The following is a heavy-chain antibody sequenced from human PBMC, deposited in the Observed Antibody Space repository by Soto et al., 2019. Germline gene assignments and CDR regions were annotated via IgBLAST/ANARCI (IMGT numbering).Heavy chain of an antibody. V-gene: IGHV4-38-2*01. J-gene: IGHJ5*02. Sequence: PSETLSLTCGVSGYSISSGNFWGWIRQPPGKGLEWIASISHTGNSYYNPSLKSRVTLSVDTSTNRFSLNLSSVTAADTAVYYCVRYVRVGSSNWFDTWGQGSLVTVSS. CDR1: GYSISSGNF. CDR2: ISHTGNS. CDR3: VRYVRVGSSNWFDT. D-gene: IGHD1-26*01.